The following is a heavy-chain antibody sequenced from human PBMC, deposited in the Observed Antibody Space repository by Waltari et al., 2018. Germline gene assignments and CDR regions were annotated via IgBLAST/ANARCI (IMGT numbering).Heavy chain of an antibody. Sequence: QVQLVQSGAEVKKPGSSVKVSCKASGGTFSSYAISWVRQAPGQGLEWMGGIIPIFGTANYAQKFQGRVTITADESTSTAYMELSSLRSEDTAVYYCARGGYCSSTSCYFFPGVARTHLTYYYYGMDVWDQGP. D-gene: IGHD2-2*01. CDR2: IIPIFGTA. V-gene: IGHV1-69*01. CDR3: ARGGYCSSTSCYFFPGVARTHLTYYYYGMDV. CDR1: GGTFSSYA. J-gene: IGHJ6*02.